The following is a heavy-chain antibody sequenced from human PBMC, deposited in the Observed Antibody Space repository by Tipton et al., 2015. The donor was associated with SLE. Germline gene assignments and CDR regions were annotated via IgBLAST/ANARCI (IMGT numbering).Heavy chain of an antibody. J-gene: IGHJ4*02. CDR1: GDSIGSLNYF. D-gene: IGHD1-1*01. Sequence: TLSLTCTVSGDSIGSLNYFWGWIRQPAGKGLEWIGRIYPSGYTYYNPSLKSRVAISADTSRNQFSLRLTSVAAADTAMYYCTRIQRPYGNAIDYWGQGTLVTVSS. CDR2: IYPSGYT. CDR3: TRIQRPYGNAIDY. V-gene: IGHV4-61*02.